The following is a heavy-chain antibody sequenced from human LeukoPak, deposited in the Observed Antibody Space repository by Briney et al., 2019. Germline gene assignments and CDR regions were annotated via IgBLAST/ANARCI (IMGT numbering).Heavy chain of an antibody. CDR3: ARDSGPGYSFGLYYYYGLDV. CDR2: ISYSGST. CDR1: GGSISNYY. D-gene: IGHD5-18*01. J-gene: IGHJ6*02. Sequence: SETLSLTCTVSGGSISNYYWSWIRQPPGKGLEWIGYISYSGSTNYNPSLKSRVTISVDMSKNQFSLKLSSVTAADTAVYYCARDSGPGYSFGLYYYYGLDVWGQGTTVTVFS. V-gene: IGHV4-59*01.